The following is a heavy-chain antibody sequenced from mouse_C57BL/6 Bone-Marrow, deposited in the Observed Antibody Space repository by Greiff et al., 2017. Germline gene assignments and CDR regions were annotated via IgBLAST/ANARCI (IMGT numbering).Heavy chain of an antibody. Sequence: VQLQQPGTELVKPGASVKLSCKASGYTFTSYWMHWVKQRPGQGLEWIGNINPSNGGTNYNETFKSKATLTVDKSSSTAYMLLSSLTSEDSAVYYCARLPHDPVGGYAMDYWGQGTSVTVSS. J-gene: IGHJ4*01. CDR3: ARLPHDPVGGYAMDY. CDR1: GYTFTSYW. D-gene: IGHD1-1*02. V-gene: IGHV1-53*01. CDR2: INPSNGGT.